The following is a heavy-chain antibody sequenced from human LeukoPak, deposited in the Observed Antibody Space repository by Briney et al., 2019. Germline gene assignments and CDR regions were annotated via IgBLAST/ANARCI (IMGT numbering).Heavy chain of an antibody. CDR3: ARDLSPITIFGVALDY. Sequence: SVKVSCKASGGTFSSYAISWVRQAPGQGLEWMGGIIPIFGTANYAQKFQGRVTITADESTSTAYMELSSLRSEDTAVYFCARDLSPITIFGVALDYWGQGTLVTVSS. J-gene: IGHJ4*02. D-gene: IGHD3-3*01. V-gene: IGHV1-69*13. CDR1: GGTFSSYA. CDR2: IIPIFGTA.